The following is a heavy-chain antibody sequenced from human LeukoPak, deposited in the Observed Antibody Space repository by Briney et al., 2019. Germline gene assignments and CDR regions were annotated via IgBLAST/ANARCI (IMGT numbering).Heavy chain of an antibody. D-gene: IGHD3-22*01. J-gene: IGHJ4*02. V-gene: IGHV1-69*04. CDR1: GGTFSSYA. CDR2: IIPILGIA. Sequence: SVKVSCKASGGTFSSYAISWVRQAPGQGLEWMGRIIPILGIANYAQKFQGRVTITADKSTSTAYMELSSLRSEDTAVYYCARAPSFYDGSGYYVDYWGQGTLVTVSS. CDR3: ARAPSFYDGSGYYVDY.